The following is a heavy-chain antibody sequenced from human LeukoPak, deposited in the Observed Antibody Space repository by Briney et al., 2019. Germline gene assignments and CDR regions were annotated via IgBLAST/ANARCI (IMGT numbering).Heavy chain of an antibody. CDR1: GFTFSSYY. J-gene: IGHJ6*03. CDR2: ITTSSSYI. D-gene: IGHD6-13*01. Sequence: PGGSLRLSCAGSGFTFSSYYMNWVRQAPGKGLEWVSSITTSSSYIYYSDSVKGRFTIARDNAKNSLYLQMNSLRAEDTAVYFCARVKQQLVRLLGRDTTYYYYYYMDVWGKGTTVTVSS. V-gene: IGHV3-21*01. CDR3: ARVKQQLVRLLGRDTTYYYYYYMDV.